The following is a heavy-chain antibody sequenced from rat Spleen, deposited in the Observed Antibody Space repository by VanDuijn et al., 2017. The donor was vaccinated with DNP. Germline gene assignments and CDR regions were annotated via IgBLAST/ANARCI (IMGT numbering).Heavy chain of an antibody. J-gene: IGHJ4*01. D-gene: IGHD4-3*01. CDR3: ARWNSGYYAMDA. CDR2: IIYDGSSI. V-gene: IGHV5-7*01. CDR1: GFSLTSYN. Sequence: VQLKESGPGLVQPSQTLSLTCTVAGFSLTSYNVHWVRQPPGKGLEWVATIIYDGSSIYYRDSVRGRFTGSRDDATSTLYLQMNSLRSEDMATYYCARWNSGYYAMDAWGQGTSVTVSS.